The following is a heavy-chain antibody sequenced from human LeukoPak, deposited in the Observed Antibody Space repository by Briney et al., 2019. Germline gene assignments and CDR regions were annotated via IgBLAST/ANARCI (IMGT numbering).Heavy chain of an antibody. Sequence: SETLSLTCAVYGGSFSGYYWTWIRQPPGKGLEWIGEINHSGSTNYNPSLKSRVTVSVDTSKNQFSLKLSSVTAADTAVYYRARGSNNWNVDIFDIWGQGTMVTVSS. CDR3: ARGSNNWNVDIFDI. D-gene: IGHD1-20*01. CDR1: GGSFSGYY. CDR2: INHSGST. V-gene: IGHV4-34*01. J-gene: IGHJ3*02.